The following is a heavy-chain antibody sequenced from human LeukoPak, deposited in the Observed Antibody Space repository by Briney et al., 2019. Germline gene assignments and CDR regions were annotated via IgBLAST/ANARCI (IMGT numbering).Heavy chain of an antibody. V-gene: IGHV1-58*02. CDR3: AARKWELLPEYYMDV. CDR1: GFTFTSSA. J-gene: IGHJ6*03. CDR2: IVVGSGNT. Sequence: SVKVSCKASGFTFTSSAMQWVRQARGQRLEWIGWIVVGSGNTNYAQKFQERVTITRDMSTSTAYMELSSLRSEDTAVYYCAARKWELLPEYYMDVWGKGTTVTISS. D-gene: IGHD1-26*01.